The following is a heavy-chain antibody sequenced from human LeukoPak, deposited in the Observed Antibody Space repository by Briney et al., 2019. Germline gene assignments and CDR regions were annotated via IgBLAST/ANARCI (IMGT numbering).Heavy chain of an antibody. Sequence: PSETLSLTCTVSGGSISSNYWNWIRQPPGKGLEWIGYIYYSGSTSYNPSLKSRVTISVDTSKNQFSLKLSSVTAADTAVYYCARRGIVVVPAKDVWGKGTTVTVSS. D-gene: IGHD2-2*01. CDR2: IYYSGST. V-gene: IGHV4-59*12. CDR1: GGSISSNY. J-gene: IGHJ6*04. CDR3: ARRGIVVVPAKDV.